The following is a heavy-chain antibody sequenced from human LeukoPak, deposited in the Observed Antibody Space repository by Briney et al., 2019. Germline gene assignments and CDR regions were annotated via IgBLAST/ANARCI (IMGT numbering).Heavy chain of an antibody. CDR3: ARSSNGVYIQ. D-gene: IGHD2-8*01. CDR2: IWYDGSNK. V-gene: IGHV3-33*01. CDR1: GFTFSSYG. Sequence: GGSLRLSCAASGFTFSSYGMHWVRQAPGKGLEWVAVIWYDGSNKYYADSVKGRFTISRDNAKNSLYVQMNSLRADDSAVYYCARSSNGVYIQWGQGTLVTVSS. J-gene: IGHJ4*02.